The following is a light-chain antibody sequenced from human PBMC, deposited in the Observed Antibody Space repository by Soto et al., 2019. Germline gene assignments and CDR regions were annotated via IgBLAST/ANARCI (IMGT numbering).Light chain of an antibody. V-gene: IGKV3-15*01. CDR3: QQYNNWPTT. Sequence: DIVLTQSPGTLSLSPGERATLSCRASQSVSSNLAWYQQKPGQAPRLLIYGASTRATGIPARFSGSGSGTEFTLTISSLQSEDFAVYYCQQYNNWPTTFGQGTRLEIK. CDR2: GAS. J-gene: IGKJ5*01. CDR1: QSVSSN.